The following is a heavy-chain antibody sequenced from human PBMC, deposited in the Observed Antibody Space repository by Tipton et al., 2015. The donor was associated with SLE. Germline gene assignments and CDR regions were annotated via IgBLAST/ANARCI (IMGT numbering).Heavy chain of an antibody. CDR1: GGSISSYY. CDR2: IYHSGST. D-gene: IGHD6-19*01. J-gene: IGHJ6*03. V-gene: IGHV4-59*08. Sequence: TLSLTCTVSGGSISSYYWSWIRQPPGKGLEWIGSIYHSGSTYYNPSLKSRVTISVDTSKNQFSLKLSSVTAADTAVYYCARAYSSGWHRYYYYYMDVWGKGTTVTVSS. CDR3: ARAYSSGWHRYYYYYMDV.